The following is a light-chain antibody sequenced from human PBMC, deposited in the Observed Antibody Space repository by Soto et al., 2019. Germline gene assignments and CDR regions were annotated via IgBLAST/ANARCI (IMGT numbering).Light chain of an antibody. V-gene: IGLV2-23*02. Sequence: QSALTQPASVSGSPGQSITISCTGTSSDVGNYNLVSWYQHHPGKAPKLLIYGVTKQSSGVSNRFSGSKSGNTASLTISGLQAEDEADYYCCSYGCRSTLVFGGGTKLTVL. CDR2: GVT. CDR1: SSDVGNYNL. J-gene: IGLJ2*01. CDR3: CSYGCRSTLV.